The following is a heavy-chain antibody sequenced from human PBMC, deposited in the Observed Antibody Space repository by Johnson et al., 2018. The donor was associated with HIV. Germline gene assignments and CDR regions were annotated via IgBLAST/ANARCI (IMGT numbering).Heavy chain of an antibody. J-gene: IGHJ3*01. Sequence: QVQLVESGGGVVQPGRSLRLSCAASGFTVSITYMSWVRQAPGKGLEWVAVIWYDGSNKDYADSVKGRFTISRDNAKNSLYLQMNSLRAEDTAVYYCASGYYDILTGYRWGQGTMVTVSS. CDR1: GFTVSITY. D-gene: IGHD3-9*01. V-gene: IGHV3-33*08. CDR2: IWYDGSNK. CDR3: ASGYYDILTGYR.